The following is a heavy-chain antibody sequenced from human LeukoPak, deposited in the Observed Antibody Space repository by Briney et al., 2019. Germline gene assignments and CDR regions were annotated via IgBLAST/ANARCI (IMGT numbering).Heavy chain of an antibody. J-gene: IGHJ4*02. V-gene: IGHV3-48*01. CDR3: ARDAGSYHFDY. CDR1: GFTFNTYN. D-gene: IGHD1-26*01. Sequence: GGSLRLSCAASGFTFNTYNMNWVRQAPGKGLEWVSYISGSSNTIYYADSVKGRFTISRDNGKNSLYLQMNSLRADGTAVYYCARDAGSYHFDYWGQGTLVTVSS. CDR2: ISGSSNTI.